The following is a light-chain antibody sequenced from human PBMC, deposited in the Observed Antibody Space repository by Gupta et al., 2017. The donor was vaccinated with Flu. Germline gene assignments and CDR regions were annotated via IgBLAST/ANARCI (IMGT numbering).Light chain of an antibody. CDR2: GAS. CDR1: PSVSGTY. CDR3: HQYGSSPPYT. J-gene: IGKJ2*01. V-gene: IGKV3-20*01. Sequence: EIVLTQSPGTLSLSPGERATLSCRASPSVSGTYLAWYQHKPGQAPRLLIYGASSRATGIPDRFSGSGSGTDFTLTISRLEPEDFAVFYCHQYGSSPPYTFGQGTKLEIK.